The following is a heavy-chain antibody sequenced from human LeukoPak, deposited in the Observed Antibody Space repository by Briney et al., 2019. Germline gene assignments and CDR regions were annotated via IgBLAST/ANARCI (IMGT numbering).Heavy chain of an antibody. V-gene: IGHV1-2*02. CDR1: GYTFTGYY. D-gene: IGHD6-13*01. J-gene: IGHJ5*02. CDR2: INPNSGGT. CDR3: ARSLGGGSWYDWFDP. Sequence: ASVKVSCKASGYTFTGYYMHWVRQAPGQGLEWRGWINPNSGGTNYAQKFQGRVTMTRDTSISTAYMELSRLRSDDTAVYYCARSLGGGSWYDWFDPWGQGTLVTVSS.